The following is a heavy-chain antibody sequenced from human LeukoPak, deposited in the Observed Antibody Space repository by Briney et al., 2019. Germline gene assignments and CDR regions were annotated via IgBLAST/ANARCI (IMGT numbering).Heavy chain of an antibody. D-gene: IGHD3-3*01. V-gene: IGHV1-46*01. CDR2: INPSGGST. Sequence: EASVKVSCKASGYTFTSYYMHWMRQAPGQGLEWMGIINPSGGSTSYAQKFQGRVTMTRDTSTSTVYMELSSLRSEDTAVYYCGVVTSLFDIWGQGTMVTVSS. CDR1: GYTFTSYY. CDR3: GVVTSLFDI. J-gene: IGHJ3*02.